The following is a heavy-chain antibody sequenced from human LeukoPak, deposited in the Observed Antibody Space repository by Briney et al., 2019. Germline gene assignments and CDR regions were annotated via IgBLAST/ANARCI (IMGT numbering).Heavy chain of an antibody. V-gene: IGHV1-46*01. CDR2: INPSGGGT. J-gene: IGHJ5*02. D-gene: IGHD6-19*01. CDR3: ARGKAVAATNWFDH. CDR1: GYTFTTYY. Sequence: GASLKVSSTASGYTFTTYYMHWVRQAPGQGLEWMGKINPSGGGTSYAQKFQGRVTMTRDTSTSTVYMELSSLRSEDTAVYYCARGKAVAATNWFDHWGQGTLVTVSS.